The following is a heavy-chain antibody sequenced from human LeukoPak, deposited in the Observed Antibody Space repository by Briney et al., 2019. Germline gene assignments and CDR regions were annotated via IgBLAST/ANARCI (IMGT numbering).Heavy chain of an antibody. D-gene: IGHD3-10*01. CDR2: INPNSGGT. CDR1: GYTFTGYY. CDR3: ARDWHYGSGSYYFDY. V-gene: IGHV1-2*04. Sequence: ASVKVSCKTSGYTFTGYYMHWVRQAPGQGLEWMGRINPNSGGTNYAQKFQGWVTMTRDTSISTAYMELNRLRSDDTAVYYCARDWHYGSGSYYFDYWGQGTLVTVSS. J-gene: IGHJ4*02.